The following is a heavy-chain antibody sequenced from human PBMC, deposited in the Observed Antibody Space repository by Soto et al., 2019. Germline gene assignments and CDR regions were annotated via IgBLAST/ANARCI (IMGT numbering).Heavy chain of an antibody. Sequence: ASVKVSCKASGYTFTSYGISWVRQAPGQGLEWMGWISAYNGNTNYAQKLQGRVTMTTDTSTSTAYMELRSLRSDDTAVYYCARVDTAMVRARSWFDPWGQGTLVTAS. V-gene: IGHV1-18*04. J-gene: IGHJ5*02. CDR2: ISAYNGNT. D-gene: IGHD5-18*01. CDR1: GYTFTSYG. CDR3: ARVDTAMVRARSWFDP.